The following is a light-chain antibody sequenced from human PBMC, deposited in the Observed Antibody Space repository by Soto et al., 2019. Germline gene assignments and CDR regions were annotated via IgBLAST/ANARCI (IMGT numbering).Light chain of an antibody. CDR2: AAS. CDR3: QQSYSTPPYT. J-gene: IGKJ2*01. CDR1: ESISSY. Sequence: DIQMTQYPSSLSASVGDRVTITCRASESISSYLNWYQQKPGKAPKLLIYAASSLQSGVPSRFSGSGSGTDFTLTISSLQPEDFANYYCQQSYSTPPYTFGQGTKLEIK. V-gene: IGKV1-39*01.